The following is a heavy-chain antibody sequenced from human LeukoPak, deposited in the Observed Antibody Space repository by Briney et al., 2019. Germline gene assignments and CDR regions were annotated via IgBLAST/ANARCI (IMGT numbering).Heavy chain of an antibody. CDR1: GFTFSTYG. D-gene: IGHD1-1*01. CDR2: IRYDGSNK. Sequence: GGSLRLACAAAGFTFSTYGMHWVRQAPGKGLEWVAFIRYDGSNKYYADSVKGRFTISRDNSKNTLYLQMNSLRAEDTAVYFCAKDKDPWKSTSISDFEYWGQGTLVTVSS. J-gene: IGHJ4*02. CDR3: AKDKDPWKSTSISDFEY. V-gene: IGHV3-30*02.